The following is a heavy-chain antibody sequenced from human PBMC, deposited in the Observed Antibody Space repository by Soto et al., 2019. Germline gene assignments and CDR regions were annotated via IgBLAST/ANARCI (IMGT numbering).Heavy chain of an antibody. CDR1: EDSSVDIGYR. D-gene: IGHD3-16*01. J-gene: IGHJ4*02. CDR3: VRGGLRWQQSSYYFDY. Sequence: LTWTVAEDSSVDIGYRWGWIRQPPGRGLEWIGSIDYSGSTYYNPPLKSRVTVSVDTSKNQFSLKLSSVTAADTAVYYCVRGGLRWQQSSYYFDYWGQGTLVTVSS. V-gene: IGHV4-39*01. CDR2: IDYSGST.